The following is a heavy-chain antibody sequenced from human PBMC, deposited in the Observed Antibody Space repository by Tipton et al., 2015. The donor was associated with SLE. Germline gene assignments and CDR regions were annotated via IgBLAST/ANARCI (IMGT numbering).Heavy chain of an antibody. V-gene: IGHV5-51*03. CDR3: ATLVSGWRAFDV. J-gene: IGHJ3*01. CDR2: IYPGDSDT. Sequence: QSGPEVKKPGESLKISCKGSRYSFTSYWIGWVRQMPGKGLEWMGIIYPGDSDTRYSPSFQGQVTISADKSINTAYLRWSSLKASDTVIYYCATLVSGWRAFDVWGQGTVVTVSS. CDR1: RYSFTSYW. D-gene: IGHD6-19*01.